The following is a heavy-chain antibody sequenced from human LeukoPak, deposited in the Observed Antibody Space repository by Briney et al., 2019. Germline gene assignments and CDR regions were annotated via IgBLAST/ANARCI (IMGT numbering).Heavy chain of an antibody. CDR3: ARGAGRNLVVPAATSYYYYYYMDV. Sequence: GGSLRLSCAASGFTFSTYALHWVRQAPGKGLEWVAVISYDGINKYYADSVKGRITISRDNAKNSLYLQMSSLRAEDTAVYYCARGAGRNLVVPAATSYYYYYYMDVWGKGTTVTISS. CDR1: GFTFSTYA. CDR2: ISYDGINK. V-gene: IGHV3-30*04. J-gene: IGHJ6*03. D-gene: IGHD2-2*01.